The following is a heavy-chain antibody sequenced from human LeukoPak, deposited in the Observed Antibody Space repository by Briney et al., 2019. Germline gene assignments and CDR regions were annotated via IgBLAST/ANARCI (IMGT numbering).Heavy chain of an antibody. Sequence: ASVKVSCKASGYTFTSYDINWVRQATGQGLEWMGWMNPNSGNTGYAQKFQGRVTITRNTSISTAYMELSSLRSEDTAVYYCARVGYPWYSYGYDYWGQGTLVTVSS. D-gene: IGHD5-18*01. CDR2: MNPNSGNT. CDR3: ARVGYPWYSYGYDY. V-gene: IGHV1-8*03. J-gene: IGHJ4*02. CDR1: GYTFTSYD.